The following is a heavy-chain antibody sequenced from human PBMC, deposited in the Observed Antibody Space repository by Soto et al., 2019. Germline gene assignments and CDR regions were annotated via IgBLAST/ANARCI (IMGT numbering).Heavy chain of an antibody. Sequence: ESGPTLVNPTETLTLTCTSSGFSLTSPGMCVSWIRQPPGKALEWLALIERDDDDKYYSTSLKTRLTISKDTRKNQVVLTMANMDPADTGTYYCARSIRGPRRFNGMDVWGQGTTVTVSS. J-gene: IGHJ6*02. CDR3: ARSIRGPRRFNGMDV. CDR1: GFSLTSPGMC. D-gene: IGHD1-20*01. V-gene: IGHV2-70*13. CDR2: IERDDDDK.